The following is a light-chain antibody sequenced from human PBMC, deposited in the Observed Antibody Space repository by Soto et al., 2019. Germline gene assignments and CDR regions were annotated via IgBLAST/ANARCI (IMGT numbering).Light chain of an antibody. CDR1: QSVSSN. V-gene: IGKV3-15*01. CDR2: GAS. CDR3: QQYDTWPRT. Sequence: EIVMTQSPASLSVPQGERATLSCRASQSVSSNFAWYLQKPGQAPRLLIYGASTRATAVPARFTASGSGTEFTLTISSLQSDDFGVYYCQQYDTWPRTFGQGTKVDIK. J-gene: IGKJ1*01.